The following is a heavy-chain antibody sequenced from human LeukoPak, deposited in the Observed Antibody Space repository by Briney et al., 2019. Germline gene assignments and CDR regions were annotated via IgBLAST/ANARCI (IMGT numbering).Heavy chain of an antibody. V-gene: IGHV3-9*01. CDR1: GFTFDDYA. CDR2: ISWNSGSI. CDR3: AKGSADWLLSSSYFDY. J-gene: IGHJ4*02. Sequence: AGGPLRLSCAASGFTFDDYAMHWVRHAPGKGLEWVSGISWNSGSIGYADSVKGRFTISRDNAKNSLYLQMNSLRAEDTALYYCAKGSADWLLSSSYFDYWGQGTLVTVSS. D-gene: IGHD3/OR15-3a*01.